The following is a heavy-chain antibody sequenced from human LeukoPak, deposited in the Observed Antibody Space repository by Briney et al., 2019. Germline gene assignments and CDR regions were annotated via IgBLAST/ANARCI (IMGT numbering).Heavy chain of an antibody. CDR1: GFTFSSYA. D-gene: IGHD3-22*01. J-gene: IGHJ4*02. CDR2: ISGGGGST. CDR3: AKGPDYYYDSSGYSDY. Sequence: GGSLRLSCAASGFTFSSYAMSWVRQAPGKGLEWVSVISGGGGSTYYADSVKGRFTISRDNSKNTLYLQMNSLRAEDTAVYYCAKGPDYYYDSSGYSDYWGQGTLVTVSS. V-gene: IGHV3-23*01.